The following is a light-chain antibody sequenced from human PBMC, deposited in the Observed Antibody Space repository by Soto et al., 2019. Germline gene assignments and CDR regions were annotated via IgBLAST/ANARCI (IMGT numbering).Light chain of an antibody. CDR3: QQSYSALLT. Sequence: DIQMTQSPPSLSASVGDRVTITCRASQTISSYLTWYQQKPGKAPKLLIYSTSTLQSGVPSRFSGSGSGTDFTLTISGLQPEDFAPYYCQQSYSALLTFGPGTRVDLK. CDR2: STS. J-gene: IGKJ3*01. CDR1: QTISSY. V-gene: IGKV1-39*01.